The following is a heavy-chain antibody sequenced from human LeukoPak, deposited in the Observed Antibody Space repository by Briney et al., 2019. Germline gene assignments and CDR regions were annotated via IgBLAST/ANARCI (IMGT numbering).Heavy chain of an antibody. CDR3: AREFHGAGSYYTL. Sequence: SQTLSLTCTVSGGSICSGGYYWRSVRQHPGRGLEWIRYIYYSGSTYYNPSLKSRATISVDTSKHQFSLKLSSVTAADTAVYYCAREFHGAGSYYTLWAQGPLVPVSS. V-gene: IGHV4-31*03. J-gene: IGHJ4*02. CDR2: IYYSGST. D-gene: IGHD3-10*01. CDR1: GGSICSGGYY.